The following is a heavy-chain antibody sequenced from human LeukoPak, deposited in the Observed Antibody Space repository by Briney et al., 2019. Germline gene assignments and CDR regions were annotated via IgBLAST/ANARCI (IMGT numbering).Heavy chain of an antibody. D-gene: IGHD3-22*01. J-gene: IGHJ3*02. CDR3: ASESGRVGRVSDSSGYYGWPKSPVDAFDI. CDR1: GGTFSSYA. V-gene: IGHV7-4-1*02. Sequence: ASVKVSCKASGGTFSSYAISWVRQAPGQGLEWMGWINTNTGNPTYAQGFTGRFVFSLDTSVSTAYLQISSLKAEDTAVYYCASESGRVGRVSDSSGYYGWPKSPVDAFDIWGQGTMVTVSS. CDR2: INTNTGNP.